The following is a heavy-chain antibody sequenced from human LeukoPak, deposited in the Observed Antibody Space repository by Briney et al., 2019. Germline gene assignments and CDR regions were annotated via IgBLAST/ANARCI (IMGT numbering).Heavy chain of an antibody. Sequence: SETLSLTCTVSGASASGTHWSWIRQSPGKRLEWIRHICIGSDTKYNTPLTSRVTISVDTSKNQFSLSLTSVTAADTATYYCAQTTGWPGFDFWGPGALVTGSS. D-gene: IGHD6-19*01. CDR3: AQTTGWPGFDF. V-gene: IGHV4-4*08. J-gene: IGHJ4*02. CDR1: GASASGTH. CDR2: ICIGSDT.